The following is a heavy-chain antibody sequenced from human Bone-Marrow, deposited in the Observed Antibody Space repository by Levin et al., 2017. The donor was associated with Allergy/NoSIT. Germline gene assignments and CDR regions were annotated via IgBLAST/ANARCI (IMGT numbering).Heavy chain of an antibody. CDR2: ISGSGGST. D-gene: IGHD5-18*01. CDR3: AKDREDTAMDEYYFDY. Sequence: PGGSLRLSCAASGFTFSSYAMSWVRQAPGKGLEWVSAISGSGGSTYYADSVKGRFTISRDNSKNTLYLQMNSLRAEDTAVYYCAKDREDTAMDEYYFDYWGQGTLVTVSS. J-gene: IGHJ4*02. V-gene: IGHV3-23*01. CDR1: GFTFSSYA.